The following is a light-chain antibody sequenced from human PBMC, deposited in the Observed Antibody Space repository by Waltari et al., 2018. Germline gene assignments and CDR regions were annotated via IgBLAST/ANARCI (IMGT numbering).Light chain of an antibody. V-gene: IGKV3-20*01. CDR2: DAS. J-gene: IGKJ1*01. CDR3: QMYVRLPAT. CDR1: QSVVMS. Sequence: EIVMTQSPGTLSLSPGERATLSCRASQSVVMSLCWYQHKHGQAPRLLIYDASTRATGIPDRFSGGGSGTDFSLTISRLEPEDFAVDDCQMYVRLPATFGQGTKVEI.